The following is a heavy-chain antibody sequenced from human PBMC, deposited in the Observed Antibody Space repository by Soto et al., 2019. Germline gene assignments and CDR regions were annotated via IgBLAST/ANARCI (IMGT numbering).Heavy chain of an antibody. J-gene: IGHJ6*03. D-gene: IGHD3-10*01. CDR2: IYYTGST. V-gene: IGHV4-59*01. CDR1: GGSISSYY. CDR3: VRAQRNLVRGVYIYYMDV. Sequence: SETLSLTCTVSGGSISSYYWSWIRQPPGKGLEWIGYIYYTGSTNYNPSLKSRVTISVDTSKNQFSLKLSSVTAADTAVYYCVRAQRNLVRGVYIYYMDVWGQGTTVTVSS.